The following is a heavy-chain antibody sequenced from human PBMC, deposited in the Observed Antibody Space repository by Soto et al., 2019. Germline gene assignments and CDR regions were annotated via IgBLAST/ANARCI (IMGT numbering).Heavy chain of an antibody. CDR1: GGSVSSGSYY. V-gene: IGHV4-61*01. Sequence: PSETLSLTCTVSGGSVSSGSYYWSWIRQPPGKGLEWIGYIYYSGSTNYNPSLKSRVTISVDTSKNQFSLKLSSVTAADTAVYYCARDYYDSSGYFYYYGMDVWGQGTTVTSP. D-gene: IGHD3-22*01. CDR2: IYYSGST. CDR3: ARDYYDSSGYFYYYGMDV. J-gene: IGHJ6*02.